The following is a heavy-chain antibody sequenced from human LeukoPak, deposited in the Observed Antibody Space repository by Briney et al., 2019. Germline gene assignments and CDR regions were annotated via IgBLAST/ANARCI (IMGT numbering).Heavy chain of an antibody. V-gene: IGHV4-4*07. CDR2: IYPSGST. J-gene: IGHJ4*02. CDR3: GRESRIVGTTSVWYYFDY. D-gene: IGHD1-26*01. CDR1: GGSINIYY. Sequence: SETLSLTCTVSGGSINIYYWSWIRQPAGKGLEWLGRIYPSGSTNDNPALRSRVTMSVDTSKNQFSLKLTSVSAADTAVYFCGRESRIVGTTSVWYYFDYWGQGTLVTVSS.